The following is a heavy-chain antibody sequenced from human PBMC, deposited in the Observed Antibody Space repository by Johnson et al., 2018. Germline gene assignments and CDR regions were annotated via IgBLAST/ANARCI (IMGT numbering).Heavy chain of an antibody. J-gene: IGHJ1*01. Sequence: VQLQESGGGSVQPGGSLRLSCAASGFTFNMYWMHWVRQAPGKGLVWVSRISPDGSSASYPDSVKGRFTISRDNAKNTLYLQMDSLRVEDTAVYFCARGLYGDYVGSEYLQHWGQGTLVTVSS. D-gene: IGHD4-17*01. CDR2: ISPDGSSA. V-gene: IGHV3-74*01. CDR1: GFTFNMYW. CDR3: ARGLYGDYVGSEYLQH.